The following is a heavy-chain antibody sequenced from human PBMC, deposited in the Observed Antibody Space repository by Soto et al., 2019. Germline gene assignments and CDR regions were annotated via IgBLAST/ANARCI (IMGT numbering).Heavy chain of an antibody. CDR1: GLSVRANY. V-gene: IGHV3-53*01. CDR2: IHGGGNT. D-gene: IGHD6-13*01. CDR3: ARSHSRIWSWDY. J-gene: IGHJ4*02. Sequence: VGSLILSFVASGLSVRANYMAWIRQAPGKGLEWVSVIHGGGNTYYADSFKGPCTLSRDNSKNTVHLQMESLRAEDTAVHYCARSHSRIWSWDYWSQGSLVTVT.